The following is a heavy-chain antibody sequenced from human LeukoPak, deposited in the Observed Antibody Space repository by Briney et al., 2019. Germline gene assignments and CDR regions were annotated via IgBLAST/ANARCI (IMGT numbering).Heavy chain of an antibody. CDR2: ISSSSSYI. D-gene: IGHD1-26*01. CDR3: VSLVGATVAFDY. J-gene: IGHJ4*02. V-gene: IGHV3-21*01. CDR1: GFTFSSYS. Sequence: GGSLRLSCAASGFTFSSYSMNWVRQAPGKGLEWVSSISSSSSYIYYADSVKGRFTISRDNAKNSLYLQMNSLRAEDTAVYYCVSLVGATVAFDYWGQGTLVTVSS.